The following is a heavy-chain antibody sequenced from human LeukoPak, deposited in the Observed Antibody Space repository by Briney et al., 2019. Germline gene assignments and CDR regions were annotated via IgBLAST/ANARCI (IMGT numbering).Heavy chain of an antibody. CDR1: GFTFNNYG. Sequence: PGRSLRLSCAASGFTFNNYGMHWVRQAPGKGLEWVAVISYDGPNKYYTDSVKGRFTISRDNAKNSLYLQMNSLRAEDTAVYYCAREYGDYTDYWGQGTLVTVS. V-gene: IGHV3-30*03. J-gene: IGHJ4*02. D-gene: IGHD4-17*01. CDR2: ISYDGPNK. CDR3: AREYGDYTDY.